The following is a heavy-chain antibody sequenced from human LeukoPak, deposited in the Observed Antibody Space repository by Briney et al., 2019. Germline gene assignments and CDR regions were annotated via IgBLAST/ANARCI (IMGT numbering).Heavy chain of an antibody. J-gene: IGHJ4*02. D-gene: IGHD6-13*01. CDR1: GDSVSSNSVA. V-gene: IGHV6-1*01. Sequence: QTLSLTCAISGDSVSSNSVAWNWIRQSPSRGLEWLGRTYYRSKWYNDYAESVKSRINIKPDTSRNQFSLQLNSVTPEDTAVYYCARDQAGLDYWGQGTLVTVSS. CDR3: ARDQAGLDY. CDR2: TYYRSKWYN.